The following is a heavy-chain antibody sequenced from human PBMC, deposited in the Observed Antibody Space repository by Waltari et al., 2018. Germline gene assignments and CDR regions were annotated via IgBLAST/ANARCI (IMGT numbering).Heavy chain of an antibody. D-gene: IGHD2-2*01. CDR1: GFTFSSYE. CDR2: ISVGGHTI. CDR3: ARDDSPGVVVPAAILLHYYYYGMDV. Sequence: EGQLVESGGTLVQPGGSLRLSCAASGFTFSSYEMNWVRQAPGKGLEWISYISVGGHTIDYADSVKGRFTMSRDNAENSLFLQMDSLRVDDTAIYYCARDDSPGVVVPAAILLHYYYYGMDVWGQGTTVTVSS. V-gene: IGHV3-48*03. J-gene: IGHJ6*02.